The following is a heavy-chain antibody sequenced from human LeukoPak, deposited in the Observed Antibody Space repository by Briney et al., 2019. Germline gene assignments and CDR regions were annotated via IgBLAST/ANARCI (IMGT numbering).Heavy chain of an antibody. Sequence: SETLSLTCTVSSGSIGSGTYYWSWIRQPAGKGLEWIGRIYANGSTNYNPSLKSRVTMSVDTSKKQFSLKLSSVTAADTAVYYCAREAMVRGVKAFDIWGQGTMVTVSS. D-gene: IGHD3-10*01. V-gene: IGHV4-61*02. CDR2: IYANGST. CDR3: AREAMVRGVKAFDI. CDR1: SGSIGSGTYY. J-gene: IGHJ3*02.